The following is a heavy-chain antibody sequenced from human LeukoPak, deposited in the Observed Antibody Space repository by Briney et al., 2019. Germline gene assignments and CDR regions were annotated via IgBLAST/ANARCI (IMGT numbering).Heavy chain of an antibody. CDR3: ARGRSYISSGWYTPGY. CDR2: ISSSGSTI. CDR1: GFTFSSYA. D-gene: IGHD6-19*01. V-gene: IGHV3-48*04. J-gene: IGHJ4*02. Sequence: QPGGSLGLSCAASGFTFSSYAMSWVRQAPGKGLEWVSYISSSGSTIYYADSVKGRFTISRDNAKNSLYLQMNSLRAEDTAVYYCARGRSYISSGWYTPGYWGQGTLVTVSS.